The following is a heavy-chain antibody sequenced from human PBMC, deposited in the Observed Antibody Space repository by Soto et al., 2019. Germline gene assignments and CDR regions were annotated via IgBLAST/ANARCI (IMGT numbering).Heavy chain of an antibody. CDR1: GGSMSSGGYF. D-gene: IGHD3-10*01. V-gene: IGHV4-30-2*01. CDR2: IYHIGST. Sequence: QLQLQESGSGLVKPSQTLSLTCAVSGGSMSSGGYFWSWIRQPPGKGLEWIGYIYHIGSTYYNPALKSRVTISVDRSKNQFSLKLSSVTAADTAVYYCARGLGPWGQGTLVTVSS. J-gene: IGHJ5*02. CDR3: ARGLGP.